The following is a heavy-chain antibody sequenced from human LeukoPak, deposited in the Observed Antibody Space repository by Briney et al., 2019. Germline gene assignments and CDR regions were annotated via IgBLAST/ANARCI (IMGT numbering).Heavy chain of an antibody. CDR2: ISGSGGST. CDR1: GFTFSSYA. D-gene: IGHD6-19*01. CDR3: AKSGYSSGPTFS. V-gene: IGHV3-23*01. J-gene: IGHJ5*02. Sequence: EGSLRLSCAASGFTFSSYAMSWVRQAAGKGLEWVSAISGSGGSTYYADSVKGRFTISRDNSKNTLYLQMNSLRAEDTAVYYCAKSGYSSGPTFSWGQGTLVTVSS.